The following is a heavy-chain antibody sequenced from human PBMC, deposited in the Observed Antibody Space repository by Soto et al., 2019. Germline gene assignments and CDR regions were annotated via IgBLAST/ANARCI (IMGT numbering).Heavy chain of an antibody. CDR3: ATESGSTYGYFDY. D-gene: IGHD5-18*01. CDR1: GGSISSGGYS. Sequence: LSLTCAVSGGSISSGGYSWSCIRQPPGKGLEWIGYIYHSGSTGYNPSLKTRLSMSVDRSKNQFTLRLTSVTAADTAVYFCATESGSTYGYFDYWGQGTQVTVPS. CDR2: IYHSGST. V-gene: IGHV4-30-2*05. J-gene: IGHJ4*02.